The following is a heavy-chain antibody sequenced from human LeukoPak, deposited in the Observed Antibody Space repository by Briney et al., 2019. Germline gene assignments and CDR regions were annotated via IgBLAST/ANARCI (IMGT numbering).Heavy chain of an antibody. CDR2: IKKDGSEK. V-gene: IGHV3-7*01. Sequence: GGSLRLSCAASGFTFSSHWMSWVRQAPGKGLEWVANIKKDGSEKYYVDAVKGRFTISRDNAKNSLYLQMNSLRAEDTAVYYCAELGITMIGGVWGKGTTVTISS. J-gene: IGHJ6*04. CDR1: GFTFSSHW. D-gene: IGHD3-10*02. CDR3: AELGITMIGGV.